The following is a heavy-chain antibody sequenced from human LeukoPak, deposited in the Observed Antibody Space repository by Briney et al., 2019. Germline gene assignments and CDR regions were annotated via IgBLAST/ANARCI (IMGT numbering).Heavy chain of an antibody. Sequence: GGSLRLSCAASGFTFSSYAMSWVRQAPGKGLEWVSAISGSGGSTYYADSVKGRFTIPRDNSKNTLYLQMNSLRAEDTAVYYCAKDPGYSSYPVGDYWGQGTLVTVSS. CDR2: ISGSGGST. V-gene: IGHV3-23*01. CDR1: GFTFSSYA. D-gene: IGHD6-13*01. CDR3: AKDPGYSSYPVGDY. J-gene: IGHJ4*02.